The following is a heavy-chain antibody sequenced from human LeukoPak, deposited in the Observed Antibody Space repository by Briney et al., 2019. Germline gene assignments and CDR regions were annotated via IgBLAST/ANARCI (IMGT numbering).Heavy chain of an antibody. CDR3: ARDAPLGTRFAGQDI. J-gene: IGHJ3*02. D-gene: IGHD7-27*01. V-gene: IGHV3-21*01. Sequence: PGGSLRLSCAASGFTFSSYSMNWVRQAPGKGLEWVSSISSSSSYIYYADSVKGRFTISRDNAKNSLYLQMNSLRAEDTAVYYCARDAPLGTRFAGQDIWGQGTMVTVSS. CDR2: ISSSSSYI. CDR1: GFTFSSYS.